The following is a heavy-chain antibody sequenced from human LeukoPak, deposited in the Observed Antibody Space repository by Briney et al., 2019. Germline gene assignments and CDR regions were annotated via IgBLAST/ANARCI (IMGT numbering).Heavy chain of an antibody. Sequence: GGSLRLSCAASGFTDSSNYMSWVRQAPGKGLEWVSVIYSGGSTYYADSVKGRFTISRDNSKNTLYLQMNSLRAEDTAVYYCAREDSYGHDYWGQGTLVTVSS. CDR3: AREDSYGHDY. CDR1: GFTDSSNY. J-gene: IGHJ4*02. CDR2: IYSGGST. D-gene: IGHD5-18*01. V-gene: IGHV3-53*01.